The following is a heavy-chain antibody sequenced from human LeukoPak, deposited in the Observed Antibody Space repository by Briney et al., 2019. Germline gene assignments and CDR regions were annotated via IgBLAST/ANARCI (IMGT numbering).Heavy chain of an antibody. Sequence: GGSLRLSCAASGSTFSDHYMDWVRQAPGKGLEWVAVISYDGSNKYYADSVKGRFTISRDNSKNTLYLQMNSLRAEDTAVYYCARDGGYSYGYGGHYFDYWGQGTLVTVSS. CDR3: ARDGGYSYGYGGHYFDY. V-gene: IGHV3-30-3*01. D-gene: IGHD5-18*01. CDR1: GSTFSDHY. J-gene: IGHJ4*02. CDR2: ISYDGSNK.